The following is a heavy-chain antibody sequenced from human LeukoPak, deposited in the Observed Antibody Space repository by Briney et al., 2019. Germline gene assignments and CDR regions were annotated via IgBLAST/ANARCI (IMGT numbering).Heavy chain of an antibody. J-gene: IGHJ4*02. Sequence: ASVKVSCKASGYTFTNYDINWVRQATGQGLEWMGYKNPNSGNSAYAQKFQGRVTITTDASITTAYMERSGLRSEDTALYYCAREGLDYWSQGTLVTVSS. CDR2: KNPNSGNS. CDR1: GYTFTNYD. CDR3: AREGLDY. V-gene: IGHV1-8*01.